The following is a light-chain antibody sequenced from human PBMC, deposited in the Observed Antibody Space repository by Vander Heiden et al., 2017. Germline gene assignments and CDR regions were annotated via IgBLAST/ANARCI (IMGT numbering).Light chain of an antibody. CDR2: DAS. V-gene: IGKV3-11*01. CDR3: QQRSNWYT. Sequence: EIVLTQSPATLSLSPGERATLSCRASQSVSSYLAWYQQKPGQAPRLLIYDASNRATGIPDRFSGSGSGTDFTLIISSLEPEDFAVYYWQQRSNWYTFGQGTKLEIK. CDR1: QSVSSY. J-gene: IGKJ2*01.